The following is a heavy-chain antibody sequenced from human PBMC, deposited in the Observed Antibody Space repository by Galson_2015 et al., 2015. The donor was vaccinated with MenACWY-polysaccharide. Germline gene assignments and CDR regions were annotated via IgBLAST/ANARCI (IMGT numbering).Heavy chain of an antibody. CDR3: AIYCSSSSCYKADFHY. D-gene: IGHD2-2*02. V-gene: IGHV3-30*03. J-gene: IGHJ4*02. CDR1: GFTFSSYG. CDR2: TSYDGSNK. Sequence: SLRLSCAASGFTFSSYGMHWVRQAPGKGLEWVAVTSYDGSNKYYADSVRGRFTTSRDNSKNTLYLQMNSLRPEDTAMYYCAIYCSSSSCYKADFHYWGQGTLVTVSS.